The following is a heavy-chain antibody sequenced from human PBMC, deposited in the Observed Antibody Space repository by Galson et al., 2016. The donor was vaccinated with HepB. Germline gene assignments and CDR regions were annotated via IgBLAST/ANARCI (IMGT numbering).Heavy chain of an antibody. J-gene: IGHJ4*02. Sequence: SLRLSCAASRFTFTSYAMSWVRLAPGKGLEWVSDISGSGGPTNYADSVKDRFTISRDNEKNMLYLQMDSLTAEDTAVYYCAKVALSSYSGYDSPYYFDYWGQGTLVTVSS. CDR1: RFTFTSYA. CDR2: ISGSGGPT. D-gene: IGHD5-12*01. CDR3: AKVALSSYSGYDSPYYFDY. V-gene: IGHV3-23*01.